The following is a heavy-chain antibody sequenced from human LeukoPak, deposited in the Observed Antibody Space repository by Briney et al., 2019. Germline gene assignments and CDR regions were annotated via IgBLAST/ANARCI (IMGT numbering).Heavy chain of an antibody. CDR3: ARVDYDSSGYSHRDYFDY. D-gene: IGHD3-22*01. V-gene: IGHV1-2*02. CDR2: INPNSGGT. J-gene: IGHJ4*02. CDR1: GYSFINYG. Sequence: GASVKVSCKASGYSFINYGITWVRQAPGQGLEWMGWINPNSGGTNYAQKFQGRVTMTRDTSISTAYMELSRLRSDDTAVYYCARVDYDSSGYSHRDYFDYWGQGTLVTVSS.